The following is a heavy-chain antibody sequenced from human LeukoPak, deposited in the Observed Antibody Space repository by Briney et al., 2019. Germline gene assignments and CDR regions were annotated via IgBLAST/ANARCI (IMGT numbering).Heavy chain of an antibody. J-gene: IGHJ6*03. CDR1: GYTFTSYG. CDR3: ARLDGLRELLWYYYYMDV. V-gene: IGHV1-18*01. Sequence: GASVKVSCKASGYTFTSYGISWVRQAPGQGLEWMGWISAYNGNTNYAQKLQGRVTMTTDTSTSTAYMELRSLRSDGTAVYYCARLDGLRELLWYYYYMDVWGKGTTVTISS. D-gene: IGHD1-26*01. CDR2: ISAYNGNT.